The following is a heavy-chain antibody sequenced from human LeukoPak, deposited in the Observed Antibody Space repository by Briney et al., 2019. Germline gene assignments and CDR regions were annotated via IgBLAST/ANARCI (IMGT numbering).Heavy chain of an antibody. J-gene: IGHJ5*02. CDR3: ARTQHLVLRSPLDP. V-gene: IGHV1-69*06. CDR1: GGTFSSYA. CDR2: IIPIFGTA. D-gene: IGHD6-13*01. Sequence: SVKVSCKASGGTFSSYAISWVRQAPGQGLEWMGGIIPIFGTANYAQKFQGRVTITADKSTSTAYMELSSLRSEDTAVYYCARTQHLVLRSPLDPWGQGTLVTVSS.